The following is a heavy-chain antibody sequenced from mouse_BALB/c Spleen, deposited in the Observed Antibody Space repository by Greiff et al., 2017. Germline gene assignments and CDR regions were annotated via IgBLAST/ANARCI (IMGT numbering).Heavy chain of an antibody. Sequence: DVQLVESGGGLVKPGGSLKLSCAASGFAFSSYDMSWVRQTPEKRLEWVAYISSGGGSTYYPDTVKGRFTISRDNAKNTLYLQMSSLKSEDTAMYYCARHGVVDAMDYWGQGTSVTVSS. D-gene: IGHD1-1*01. V-gene: IGHV5-12-1*01. J-gene: IGHJ4*01. CDR1: GFAFSSYD. CDR2: ISSGGGST. CDR3: ARHGVVDAMDY.